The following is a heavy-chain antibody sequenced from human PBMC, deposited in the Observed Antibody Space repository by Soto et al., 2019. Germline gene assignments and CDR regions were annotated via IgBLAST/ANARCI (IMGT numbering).Heavy chain of an antibody. CDR3: ARLAPCNSGTRYSRPLDY. V-gene: IGHV1-18*01. Sequence: QVQLVQSGAELKRPGASVKVSCKSSGYTFATYGISWVRQAPGQGLEWMGWIAPDNGDTNYEQKLRGRVTLTADTSTNTAYMEVRSLRSDDTAVYFCARLAPCNSGTRYSRPLDYWGQGTLVTVSS. CDR2: IAPDNGDT. CDR1: GYTFATYG. J-gene: IGHJ4*02. D-gene: IGHD2-15*01.